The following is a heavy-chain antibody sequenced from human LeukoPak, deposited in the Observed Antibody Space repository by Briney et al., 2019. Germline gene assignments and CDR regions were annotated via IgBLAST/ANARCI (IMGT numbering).Heavy chain of an antibody. D-gene: IGHD2-15*01. Sequence: GSLRLSCAASGFTFSSYAMSWIRQPPGKGLEWIGEINHSGSTNYNPSLKSRVTISVDTSKNQFSLKLSSVTAADTAVYYCASPPPWSDPWGQGTLVTVSS. CDR2: INHSGST. J-gene: IGHJ5*02. V-gene: IGHV4-34*01. CDR1: GFTFSSYA. CDR3: ASPPPWSDP.